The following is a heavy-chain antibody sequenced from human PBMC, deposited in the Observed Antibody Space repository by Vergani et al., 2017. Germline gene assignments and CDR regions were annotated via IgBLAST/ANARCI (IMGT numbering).Heavy chain of an antibody. CDR1: GASVNSYY. CDR2: INHSGNN. D-gene: IGHD6-6*01. V-gene: IGHV4-34*10. Sequence: QVKLQESGPGLVKPSETLSLTCTVSGASVNSYYWSWIRQPPGKGLEWIGEINHSGNNNYNPSLKSRVTMSVHTSKNQFSLKLRSVTAADTAVYFCARGNRIAARRLNYFDYWGQGALVTVSS. J-gene: IGHJ4*02. CDR3: ARGNRIAARRLNYFDY.